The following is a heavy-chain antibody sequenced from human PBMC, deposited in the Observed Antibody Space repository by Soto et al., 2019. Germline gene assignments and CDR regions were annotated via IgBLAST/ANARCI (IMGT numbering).Heavy chain of an antibody. CDR2: INHSGST. D-gene: IGHD3-10*01. J-gene: IGHJ4*02. CDR1: GGSFSGYY. CDR3: ARGPRLLWFGELLTVDY. V-gene: IGHV4-34*01. Sequence: QVQLQQWGAGLLKPSETLSLTCAVYGGSFSGYYWSWIRQPPGKGLEWIGEINHSGSTNYNPSLQSPFPLSVDATKNQISLELSAVTAADPAVYYCARGPRLLWFGELLTVDYRGQGTLVTGSS.